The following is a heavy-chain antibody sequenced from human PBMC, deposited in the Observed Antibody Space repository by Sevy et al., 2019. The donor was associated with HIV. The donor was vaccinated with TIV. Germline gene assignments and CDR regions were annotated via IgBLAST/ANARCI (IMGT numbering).Heavy chain of an antibody. CDR1: GGSISSSSYY. CDR2: IYYSGST. D-gene: IGHD3-22*01. J-gene: IGHJ5*02. CDR3: TRRFEGAGGYYDSSGCGTWFDP. V-gene: IGHV4-39*01. Sequence: SENLSLTCTVSGGSISSSSYYWGWIRQPPGKGLEWIGSIYYSGSTYYNPSLKSRVTISVDTSKNQFSLRLSSVTAADTAVYYCTRRFEGAGGYYDSSGCGTWFDPWGQATLVTAPQ.